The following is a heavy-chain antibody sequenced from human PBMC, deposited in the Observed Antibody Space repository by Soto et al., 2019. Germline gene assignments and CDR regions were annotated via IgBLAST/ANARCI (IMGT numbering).Heavy chain of an antibody. CDR2: IYYSGST. CDR3: ARSKSGIAVAGTLIDWFDP. Sequence: PSETLSLTCTVSGGSISSGGYYWSWIRQHPGKGLEWIGYIYYSGSTYYNPSLKSRVTISVDTPKNQFSLKLSSVTAADTAVYYCARSKSGIAVAGTLIDWFDPWGQGTLVTVSS. D-gene: IGHD6-19*01. J-gene: IGHJ5*02. CDR1: GGSISSGGYY. V-gene: IGHV4-31*03.